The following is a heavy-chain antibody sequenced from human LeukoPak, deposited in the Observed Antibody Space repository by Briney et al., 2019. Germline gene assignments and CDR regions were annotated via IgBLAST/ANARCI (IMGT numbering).Heavy chain of an antibody. J-gene: IGHJ4*02. CDR3: ARVRPQFPRLYSHGPLDY. CDR1: GFTFSSYA. Sequence: GRSLRLSCAASGFTFSSYAMHWVRQAPGKGLEWVAVISYDGSNKYYADSVKRRFTISRDNSKNTLYLQMNSLRAGDTAVYYCARVRPQFPRLYSHGPLDYWGQGTLVTVSS. CDR2: ISYDGSNK. D-gene: IGHD2-21*01. V-gene: IGHV3-30*01.